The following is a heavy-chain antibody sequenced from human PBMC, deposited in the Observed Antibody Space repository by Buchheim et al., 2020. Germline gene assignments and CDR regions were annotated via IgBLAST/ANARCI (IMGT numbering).Heavy chain of an antibody. Sequence: QLQLQESGPGLVKPSETLSLTCTVSGGSISNSAYFWGWIRQPPGKGPEWIATIRYSGTTYFNPSLQNRVTISVETSKKQLFLTLRSVTAADTALYYCARENRDGYRNGVDVWGQGTT. CDR2: IRYSGTT. CDR3: ARENRDGYRNGVDV. J-gene: IGHJ6*02. CDR1: GGSISNSAYF. D-gene: IGHD5-24*01. V-gene: IGHV4-39*07.